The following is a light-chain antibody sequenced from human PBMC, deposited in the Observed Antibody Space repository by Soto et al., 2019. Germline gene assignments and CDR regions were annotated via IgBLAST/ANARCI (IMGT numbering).Light chain of an antibody. CDR3: SSYAGSNNFVV. Sequence: QSALTQPASVSGSPGQSITISCTGTSSDVGGYNYVSWYQQNPGKAPKLIIYEVSRRPSGVPDRFSGSKSGNTASLTVSGLQAEDEADYYCSSYAGSNNFVVFGGGTKLTVL. CDR2: EVS. CDR1: SSDVGGYNY. J-gene: IGLJ2*01. V-gene: IGLV2-8*01.